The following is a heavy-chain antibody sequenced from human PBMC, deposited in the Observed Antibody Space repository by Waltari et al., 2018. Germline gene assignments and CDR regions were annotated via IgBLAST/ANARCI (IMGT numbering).Heavy chain of an antibody. D-gene: IGHD1-20*01. CDR3: ARIGYKTYGMDV. J-gene: IGHJ6*02. Sequence: QVQLQESGPRLVKPSETLSLTCSLSGGSIRSYYWAWIRQSPGTGLQWIGYVYYSGTTNYSPSLKSRVTMSVDSSRNEISLKMTSVTAADTAVYYCARIGYKTYGMDVWGRGTPVTVSS. CDR1: GGSIRSYY. V-gene: IGHV4-59*01. CDR2: VYYSGTT.